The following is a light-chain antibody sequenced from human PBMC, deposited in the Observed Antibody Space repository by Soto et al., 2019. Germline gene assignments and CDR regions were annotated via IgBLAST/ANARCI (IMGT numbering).Light chain of an antibody. CDR3: SSYTSFSTVV. V-gene: IGLV2-14*01. CDR2: DVS. CDR1: SSDVGGYNY. Sequence: QSALTQPASVSGSPGQSITISCTGTSSDVGGYNYVSWYQQHPGKAPKLMIYDVSNRPSGVSNRFSGSKSGNTASLTISGLQAEDEADYYCSSYTSFSTVVFGGGTKLTVL. J-gene: IGLJ2*01.